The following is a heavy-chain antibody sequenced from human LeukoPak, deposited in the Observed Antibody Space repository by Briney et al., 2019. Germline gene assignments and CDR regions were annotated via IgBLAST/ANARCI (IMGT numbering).Heavy chain of an antibody. V-gene: IGHV3-30*18. CDR2: ISWDGAVI. Sequence: GGSLRLSCVTSGFTFRSSAMHWVRQAPGRGLEWIAFISWDGAVIYYADSVKGRFTMSRDTSKRTVSLQVDSLRAEDTAVYYCAKDLGTKYCIDYWGQGALVTVSS. D-gene: IGHD2-8*02. J-gene: IGHJ4*02. CDR3: AKDLGTKYCIDY. CDR1: GFTFRSSA.